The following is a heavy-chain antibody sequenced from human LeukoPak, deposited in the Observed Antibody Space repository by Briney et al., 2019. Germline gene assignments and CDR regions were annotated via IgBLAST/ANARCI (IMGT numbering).Heavy chain of an antibody. CDR1: GGSISSYY. V-gene: IGHV4-4*09. J-gene: IGHJ4*02. CDR3: ARGRWWEDIVVVPATHRHYYFDY. CDR2: IYTSGST. Sequence: SETLSLTCTVSGGSISSYYWSWIRQPPGKGLEWIGYIYTSGSTNYNPSLKSRVTISVDTSKNQFSLKLSSVTAADTAVYYCARGRWWEDIVVVPATHRHYYFDYWGQGTLVTVSS. D-gene: IGHD2-2*01.